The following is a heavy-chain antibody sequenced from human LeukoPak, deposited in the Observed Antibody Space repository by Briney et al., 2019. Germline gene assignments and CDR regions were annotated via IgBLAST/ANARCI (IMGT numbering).Heavy chain of an antibody. CDR3: ARVETVGDNYFDY. J-gene: IGHJ4*02. D-gene: IGHD2-15*01. V-gene: IGHV4-34*01. Sequence: SETLSLTCAVYGGSFSGYYWSWIRQPPGKGLEWIGEINHSGSTNYNPSLKSRVTISVDTSKNQFSLKLSSVTAADTAVYYCARVETVGDNYFDYWGQGTLVTVSS. CDR1: GGSFSGYY. CDR2: INHSGST.